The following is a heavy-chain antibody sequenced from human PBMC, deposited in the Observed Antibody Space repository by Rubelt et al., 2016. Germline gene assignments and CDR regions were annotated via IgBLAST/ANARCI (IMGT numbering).Heavy chain of an antibody. J-gene: IGHJ4*02. CDR3: ARTPGQSSWYYFDY. D-gene: IGHD6-13*01. Sequence: QLQLQESGPGLVKPSETLSLTCTVSGGSITSSTYYWGWIRQPPGKGLEWIGSVYYSGSTFYSPSLKSRVTISLITSKNPFSLKLSSVTAADTAVYYCARTPGQSSWYYFDYWGQGTLVTVSS. CDR1: GGSITSSTYY. CDR2: VYYSGST. V-gene: IGHV4-39*01.